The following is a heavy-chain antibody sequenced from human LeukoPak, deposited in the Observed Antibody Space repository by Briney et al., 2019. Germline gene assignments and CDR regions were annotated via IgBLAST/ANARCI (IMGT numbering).Heavy chain of an antibody. D-gene: IGHD6-13*01. Sequence: PGGSLRLSCAASGFTFSSYGMHWVRQAPGKGLEWVAVISYDGSNKYYADSVKGRFTISRDNSKNTLYLQMNSLRAEDTAVYYCASYSSSLFAFDIWGQGTMVTVSS. CDR2: ISYDGSNK. CDR1: GFTFSSYG. CDR3: ASYSSSLFAFDI. V-gene: IGHV3-30*03. J-gene: IGHJ3*02.